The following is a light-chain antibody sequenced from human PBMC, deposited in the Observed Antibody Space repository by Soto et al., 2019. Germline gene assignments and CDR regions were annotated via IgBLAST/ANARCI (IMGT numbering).Light chain of an antibody. CDR3: QQYDSLPRT. CDR2: GIS. J-gene: IGKJ1*01. V-gene: IGKV3-20*01. CDR1: HTISSSY. Sequence: EIVLTQSPGTPSLPPGQRATLSCRASHTISSSYLAWYQQKPGQAPRLLIYGISSRASGIPDRFRGSGSGTDFTLTITRPDPEDSAVYYCQQYDSLPRTFGQGTKVDIK.